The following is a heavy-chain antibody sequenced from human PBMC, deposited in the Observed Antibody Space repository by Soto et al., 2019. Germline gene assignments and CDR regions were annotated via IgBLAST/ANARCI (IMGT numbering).Heavy chain of an antibody. J-gene: IGHJ4*02. V-gene: IGHV3-48*01. Sequence: EVQLVESGGGLVQPGGSLRLSCAASGFTFSSYSMNWVRQAPGKGLEWVSYISSSSSTIYYADSVKGRFTISRDNAKNSLYLQMNSLRAEDTAVCYCARDRDIVATIFDYWGQGTLVTVSS. CDR2: ISSSSSTI. D-gene: IGHD5-12*01. CDR3: ARDRDIVATIFDY. CDR1: GFTFSSYS.